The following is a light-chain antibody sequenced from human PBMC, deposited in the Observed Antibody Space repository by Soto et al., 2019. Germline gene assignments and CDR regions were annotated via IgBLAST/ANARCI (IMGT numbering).Light chain of an antibody. V-gene: IGLV1-44*01. CDR3: ASWDDSLSGYV. CDR2: TNN. Sequence: QSVLTQPPSASGTPGQRVTISCSGSSSNIGSNPVNWYRQQLPGTAPKLLSHTNNQRPSGVPDRFSGSKSGTSASLAISGLQSEDEADYYCASWDDSLSGYVFGTGTKGTVL. CDR1: SSNIGSNP. J-gene: IGLJ1*01.